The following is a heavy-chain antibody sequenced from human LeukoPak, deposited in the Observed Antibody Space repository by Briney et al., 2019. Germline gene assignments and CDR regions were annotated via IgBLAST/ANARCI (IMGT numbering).Heavy chain of an antibody. CDR2: IYHSGST. D-gene: IGHD6-13*01. V-gene: IGHV4-4*02. Sequence: PSGTLSLTCAVSGGSISSSNWWSWVRQPPGKGLEWIGEIYHSGSTNYNPSLKSRVTISVDTSKNQFSLKLSSVTAADTAVYYCASLYSSSWYQDYWGQGTLVTVSS. CDR3: ASLYSSSWYQDY. CDR1: GGSISSSNW. J-gene: IGHJ4*02.